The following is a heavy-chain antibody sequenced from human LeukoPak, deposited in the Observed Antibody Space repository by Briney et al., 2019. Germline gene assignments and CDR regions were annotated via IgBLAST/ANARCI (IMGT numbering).Heavy chain of an antibody. CDR2: ISYDGSNK. J-gene: IGHJ4*02. CDR1: GFTFSSCA. Sequence: PGGSLRLSCAASGFTFSSCAMHWVRQAPGKGLEWVAVISYDGSNKYYADSVKGRFTISRDNSKNTLYLQMNSLRAEDTAVYYCARIGSYYDSSGHIDYWGQGTLVTVSS. CDR3: ARIGSYYDSSGHIDY. D-gene: IGHD3-22*01. V-gene: IGHV3-30*04.